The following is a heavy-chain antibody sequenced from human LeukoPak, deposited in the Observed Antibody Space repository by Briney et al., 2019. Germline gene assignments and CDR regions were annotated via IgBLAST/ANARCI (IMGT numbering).Heavy chain of an antibody. J-gene: IGHJ4*02. CDR2: ISYDGSNK. CDR1: GFTFSSYA. D-gene: IGHD5-12*01. V-gene: IGHV3-30-3*01. Sequence: PGGSLRLSCAASGFTFSSYAMHWVRQAPGKGLEWVAVISYDGSNKYYADSVKGRFTISRDNSKNTLYLQMNSLRAEDTAVYYCESHSGYDSSSHWGQGTLVTVSS. CDR3: ESHSGYDSSSH.